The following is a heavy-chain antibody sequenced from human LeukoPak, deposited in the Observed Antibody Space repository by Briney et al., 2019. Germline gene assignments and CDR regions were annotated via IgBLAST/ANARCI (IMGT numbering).Heavy chain of an antibody. D-gene: IGHD3-10*02. CDR1: GNSISTSKSY. J-gene: IGHJ6*04. CDR2: IYFSGNT. CDR3: AELGITMIGGV. Sequence: SETLSLTCTVSGNSISTSKSYWGWIRQPPLKGLEWIGSIYFSGNTYYNASLKSRVTISVDTSKNQFSLTLTSVTAADTAVYYCAELGITMIGGVWGKGTTVTISS. V-gene: IGHV4-39*01.